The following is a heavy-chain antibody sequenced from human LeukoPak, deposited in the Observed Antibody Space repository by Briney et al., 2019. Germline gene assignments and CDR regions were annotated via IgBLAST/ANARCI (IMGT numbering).Heavy chain of an antibody. D-gene: IGHD5-18*01. V-gene: IGHV1-8*01. CDR2: MNPNSGNT. CDR3: ARGHWGIQLWSYFDY. Sequence: GTSVKVSCQASGYTFTSYDINWVRQATGQGLEWMGWMNPNSGNTGYAQKFQGRVTMTRNTSISTAYMELSSLRSEDTAVYYCARGHWGIQLWSYFDYWGQGTLVTVSS. J-gene: IGHJ4*02. CDR1: GYTFTSYD.